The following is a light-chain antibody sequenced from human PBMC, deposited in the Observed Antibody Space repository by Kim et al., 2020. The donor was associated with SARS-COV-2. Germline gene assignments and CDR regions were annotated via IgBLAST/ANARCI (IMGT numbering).Light chain of an antibody. CDR3: AAWDDSLNGRYV. J-gene: IGLJ1*01. CDR2: SNN. V-gene: IGLV1-44*01. CDR1: GSTIGSNT. Sequence: RLTMPFSESGSTIGSNTVNSYPPRPGTAPKLLIYSNNPRPSGVPVRCAGSKSGTSASLAISGLQSEDEADYYCAAWDDSLNGRYVFGTGTKVTVL.